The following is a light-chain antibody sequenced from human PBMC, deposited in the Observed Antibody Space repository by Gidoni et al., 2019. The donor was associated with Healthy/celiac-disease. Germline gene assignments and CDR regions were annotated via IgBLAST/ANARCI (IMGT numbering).Light chain of an antibody. CDR3: QQYDNLPPLYT. CDR2: DAS. Sequence: DIQMTQSPSSLSASVGDRVTITCQASQDISNYLNWYQQKPGKAPKLLIYDASNLETGVPSRFSGSGSGTDFTFTISSLQPEDIATYYYQQYDNLPPLYTFSQGTKLEIK. V-gene: IGKV1-33*01. CDR1: QDISNY. J-gene: IGKJ2*01.